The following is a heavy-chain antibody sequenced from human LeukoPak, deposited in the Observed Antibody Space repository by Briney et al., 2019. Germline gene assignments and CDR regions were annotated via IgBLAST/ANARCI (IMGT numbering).Heavy chain of an antibody. V-gene: IGHV6-1*01. CDR3: ARDVGSGWYLGYYYYYGMDV. J-gene: IGHJ6*02. CDR2: TYYRSKWYN. Sequence: SQTLSLTCAISGDSVSSNSAAWHWIRQSPSRGLEWLGRTYYRSKWYNDYAVSVKSRITINPDTSKNQFSLQLNSVTPEDTAVYYCARDVGSGWYLGYYYYYGMDVWGQGTTVTVSS. D-gene: IGHD6-19*01. CDR1: GDSVSSNSAA.